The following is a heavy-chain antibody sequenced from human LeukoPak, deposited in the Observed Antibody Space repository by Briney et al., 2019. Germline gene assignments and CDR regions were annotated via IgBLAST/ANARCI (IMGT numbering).Heavy chain of an antibody. V-gene: IGHV1-69*02. CDR3: ATRYCSSTSCPNWFDP. J-gene: IGHJ5*02. D-gene: IGHD2-2*01. CDR2: IIPILGIA. CDR1: GGTFSSYT. Sequence: ASXKVSCKASGGTFSSYTISWVRQAPGQGLEWMGRIIPILGIANYAQKFQGRVTITADKSTSKAYMELSSLRSEDTAVYYCATRYCSSTSCPNWFDPWGQGTLVTVSS.